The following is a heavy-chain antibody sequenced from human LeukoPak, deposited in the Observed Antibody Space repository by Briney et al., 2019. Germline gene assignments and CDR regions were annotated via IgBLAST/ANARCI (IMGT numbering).Heavy chain of an antibody. D-gene: IGHD1-26*01. CDR3: AKGGAVGATSFDY. V-gene: IGHV3-30*18. CDR2: LSYDGSNK. CDR1: GFTFSSYG. Sequence: GGSLRLSCAASGFTFSSYGMHWVRQAPGKGLEWVAVLSYDGSNKYYADSVKGRFTISRDNSKNTLYLQMNSLRAEDTAVYYCAKGGAVGATSFDYWGQGTLVTVSS. J-gene: IGHJ4*02.